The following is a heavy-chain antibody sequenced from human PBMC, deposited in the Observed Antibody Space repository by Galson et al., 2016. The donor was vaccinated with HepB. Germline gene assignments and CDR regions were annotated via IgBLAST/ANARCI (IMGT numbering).Heavy chain of an antibody. CDR3: ARDGDYSGTHFDC. V-gene: IGHV1-18*04. D-gene: IGHD3-10*01. CDR2: ISTYNGDT. Sequence: SVKVSCKASGYTFTNYGMSWVRQAPGKGLEWMGWISTYNGDTNYAQKFQDRVTMTTDTSTTTVYMELRSLRSDDTAVYYCARDGDYSGTHFDCWGQGTLVTVSS. J-gene: IGHJ4*02. CDR1: GYTFTNYG.